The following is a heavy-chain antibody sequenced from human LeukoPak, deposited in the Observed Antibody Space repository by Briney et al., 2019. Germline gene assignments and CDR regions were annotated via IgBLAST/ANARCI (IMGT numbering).Heavy chain of an antibody. J-gene: IGHJ6*03. V-gene: IGHV4-4*07. CDR1: GGSISSYF. CDR3: AREISDGCSSTSCYYPHYYYYMDV. Sequence: SETLSLTCTVSGGSISSYFWSWIRQPAGKGLEWIGRIYTSGSTNYNPSLKSRVTMSVDTSKNQFSLKLSSVTAADTAVYYCAREISDGCSSTSCYYPHYYYYMDVWGKGTTVTVSS. D-gene: IGHD2-2*01. CDR2: IYTSGST.